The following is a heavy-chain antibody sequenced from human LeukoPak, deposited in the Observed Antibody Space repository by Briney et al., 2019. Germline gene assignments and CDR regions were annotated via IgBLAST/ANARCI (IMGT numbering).Heavy chain of an antibody. CDR1: GGSISSYY. CDR3: ARHLGYCSSTSCYPWFDP. Sequence: SETLSLTCTVSGGSISSYYWSWTRQPPGKGLEWIGYMYYSGSTNYNPSLKSRVTISVDTSKNQFSLKLSSVTAADTAVYYCARHLGYCSSTSCYPWFDPWGQGTLVTVSS. J-gene: IGHJ5*02. D-gene: IGHD2-2*01. V-gene: IGHV4-59*08. CDR2: MYYSGST.